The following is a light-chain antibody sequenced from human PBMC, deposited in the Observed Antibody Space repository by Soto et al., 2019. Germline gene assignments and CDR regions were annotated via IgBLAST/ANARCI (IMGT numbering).Light chain of an antibody. CDR1: SSDVGGYNC. CDR2: EVS. Sequence: QSALTQPPSASGSPGQSVTIPCTGTSSDVGGYNCVSWYQQHPGKVPKLMIYEVSKRPSGVPDRFSGSKSGNTASLTVSGLQAEDEADYYCSSYAGSNNLVFGGGTKLTVL. J-gene: IGLJ2*01. V-gene: IGLV2-8*01. CDR3: SSYAGSNNLV.